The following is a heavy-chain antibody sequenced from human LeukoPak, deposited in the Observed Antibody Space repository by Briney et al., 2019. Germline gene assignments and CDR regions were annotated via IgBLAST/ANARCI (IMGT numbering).Heavy chain of an antibody. V-gene: IGHV1-69*13. CDR3: AVRPRWLLTFVRTFDY. J-gene: IGHJ4*02. CDR2: IIPIFGTA. CDR1: AGTFTIYA. D-gene: IGHD4-23*01. Sequence: SVTVSCTASAGTFTIYAISWVRQAPGQGLEWMGGIIPIFGTANYAQKFQGRVTITADESTSTAYVELSSLRSEDTAVYYCAVRPRWLLTFVRTFDYWGQGTLVTVSS.